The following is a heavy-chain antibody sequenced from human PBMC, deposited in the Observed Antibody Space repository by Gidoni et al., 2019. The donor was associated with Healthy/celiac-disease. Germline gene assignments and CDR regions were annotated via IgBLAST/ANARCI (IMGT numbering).Heavy chain of an antibody. V-gene: IGHV1-69*01. CDR1: GGTFSSKA. Sequence: KKPGASVTVYCKASGGTFSSKAISWVRQAPGQGLEWMGGIIPIFSTANYAQKFQGRVTITADESTSTAYMELSSLRSEDTAVYYCARGGYSSGRGDYWGQGTLVTVSS. CDR2: IIPIFSTA. CDR3: ARGGYSSGRGDY. D-gene: IGHD6-19*01. J-gene: IGHJ4*02.